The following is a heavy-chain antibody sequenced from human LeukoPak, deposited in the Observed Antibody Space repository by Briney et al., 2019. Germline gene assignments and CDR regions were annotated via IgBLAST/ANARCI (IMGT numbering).Heavy chain of an antibody. J-gene: IGHJ4*02. CDR1: GFTFSSYG. CDR3: ARAARALSDY. Sequence: GRSLRLSCAASGFTFSSYGMHWVRQAPGKGLEWVAVIWYDGSNKYYADSVKGRFTISRDNSRNTLYLQMNSLRAEDTAVYYCARAARALSDYWGQGTLVTVSS. V-gene: IGHV3-33*01. CDR2: IWYDGSNK. D-gene: IGHD6-6*01.